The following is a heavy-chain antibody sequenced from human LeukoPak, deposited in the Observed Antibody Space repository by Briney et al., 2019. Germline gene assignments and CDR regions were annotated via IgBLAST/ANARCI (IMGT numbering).Heavy chain of an antibody. Sequence: GESLQISCQGSGYIFTSYWIGWVRQLPGKGLEWMGIIYPGDSDTRYSPSFQGQVTISADKSISTAYLQWSSLKASDTAMYYCARQFLEGYFDYWGQGTLVTVSS. CDR3: ARQFLEGYFDY. CDR1: GYIFTSYW. V-gene: IGHV5-51*01. J-gene: IGHJ4*02. CDR2: IYPGDSDT. D-gene: IGHD2/OR15-2a*01.